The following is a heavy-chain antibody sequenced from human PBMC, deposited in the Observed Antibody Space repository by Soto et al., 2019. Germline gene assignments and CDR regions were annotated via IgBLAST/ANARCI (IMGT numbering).Heavy chain of an antibody. J-gene: IGHJ4*02. CDR2: IYSSGST. CDR1: GGSISNYY. V-gene: IGHV4-59*01. Sequence: SETLTLTCTVSGGSISNYYWNWIRQSPGKGLEWIGYIYSSGSTHYNPSLQNRVTISIDTSKNQVSLKVNSVTAADTAVYYCGRAPPHIYGVYYFDSWGQGTPVPASS. CDR3: GRAPPHIYGVYYFDS. D-gene: IGHD2-8*01.